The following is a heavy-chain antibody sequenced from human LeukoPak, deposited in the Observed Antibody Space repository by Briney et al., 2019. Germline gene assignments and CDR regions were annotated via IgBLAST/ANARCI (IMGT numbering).Heavy chain of an antibody. J-gene: IGHJ4*02. CDR1: GGSISSYY. V-gene: IGHV4-59*01. D-gene: IGHD3-9*01. CDR3: AKPAAPYDILTGYSH. Sequence: PSETLSLTCTVSGGSISSYYWSWIRQPPGKGLEWIGYIYYSGSTNYNPSLKSRVTISVDTPKNQFSLKLSSVTAADTAVYYCAKPAAPYDILTGYSHWGQGTLVTVSS. CDR2: IYYSGST.